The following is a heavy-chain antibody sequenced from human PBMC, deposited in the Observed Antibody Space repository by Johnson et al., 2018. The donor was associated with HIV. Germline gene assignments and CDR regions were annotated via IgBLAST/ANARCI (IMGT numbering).Heavy chain of an antibody. J-gene: IGHJ3*02. V-gene: IGHV3-66*04. Sequence: DVQVVESGGGLVQPGGSLRLSCAVSGITVSLNHMSWVRQAPGKGLEWVSILYAGGTTNYADSVKGRFTISRDNSKNTLYLQMNSLRAEDTALYYCARPHSAQYQHAFDIWGQGTMVTVSS. CDR1: GITVSLNH. CDR2: LYAGGTT. D-gene: IGHD1-26*01. CDR3: ARPHSAQYQHAFDI.